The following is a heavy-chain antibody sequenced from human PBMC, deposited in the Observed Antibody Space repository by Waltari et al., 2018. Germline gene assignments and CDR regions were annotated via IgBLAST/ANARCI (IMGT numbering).Heavy chain of an antibody. V-gene: IGHV1-18*01. CDR3: ATDAPTDIVATIPFDY. Sequence: QVQLVQSGAEVTKPGASVKVSCKASGYTFPRYGIRVVRPAPGQGLEWRGWISNYNGNTNYSQKLQGRVTMTTDTSTSTAYMELGSLRSDDTAVYYCATDAPTDIVATIPFDYWGQGTLVTVSS. CDR1: GYTFPRYG. CDR2: ISNYNGNT. J-gene: IGHJ4*02. D-gene: IGHD5-12*01.